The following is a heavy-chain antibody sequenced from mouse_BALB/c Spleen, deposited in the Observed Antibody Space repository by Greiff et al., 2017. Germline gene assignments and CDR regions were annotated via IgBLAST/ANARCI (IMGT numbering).Heavy chain of an antibody. Sequence: EVKLVESGGGLVKPGGSLKLSCAASGFAFSSYDMSWVRQTPEKRLEWVAYISSGGGSTYYPDTVKGRFTISRDNAKNTLYLQMSSLKSEDTAMYYCARAVLLWGFAYWGQGTLVTVSA. J-gene: IGHJ3*01. CDR3: ARAVLLWGFAY. D-gene: IGHD2-1*01. CDR2: ISSGGGST. CDR1: GFAFSSYD. V-gene: IGHV5-12-1*01.